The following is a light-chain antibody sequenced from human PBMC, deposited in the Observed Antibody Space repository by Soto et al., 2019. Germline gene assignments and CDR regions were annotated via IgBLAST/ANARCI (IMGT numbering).Light chain of an antibody. CDR1: QSVSNN. V-gene: IGKV3-15*01. Sequence: ILMTQSPSTLSVSPGERATLSGRARQSVSNNLAWYQQKPGQAPRLLIYDASTRATGIPDRVSGSGSGTEFTLTISGRQSQDFAVYSCQQYHNGPRWTFGQGTKVEIK. J-gene: IGKJ1*01. CDR3: QQYHNGPRWT. CDR2: DAS.